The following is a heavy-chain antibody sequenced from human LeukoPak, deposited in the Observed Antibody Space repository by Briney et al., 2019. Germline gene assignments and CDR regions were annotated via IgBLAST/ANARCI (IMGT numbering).Heavy chain of an antibody. CDR2: INSDGINT. D-gene: IGHD2-21*01. CDR1: GFTFSNYW. J-gene: IGHJ3*02. V-gene: IGHV3-74*01. CDR3: AKAIVVVPSGSNAFDI. Sequence: GGSLRLSCSASGFTFSNYWMHWVRQAPGEGLVWVSRINSDGINTSYADSVKGRFTISRDNAKTTLNLQMNSMRAEATAVYYCAKAIVVVPSGSNAFDIWGQGTLVTVSS.